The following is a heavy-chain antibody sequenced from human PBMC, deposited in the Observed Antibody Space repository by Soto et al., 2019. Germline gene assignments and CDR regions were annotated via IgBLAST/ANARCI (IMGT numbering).Heavy chain of an antibody. CDR3: AMVDVYVTPSPQDV. CDR1: GYTFTRYG. D-gene: IGHD3-16*01. CDR2: INTYNGNT. V-gene: IGHV1-18*01. Sequence: QVQLVQSGAEVKNPGASVKVSCKASGYTFTRYGIGWARQAPGQGLEWMGWINTYNGNTNYGQNVQGRDTLTTDTSTSTAYMELRSLRSNDTAIYYCAMVDVYVTPSPQDVWGQGTTVIVSS. J-gene: IGHJ6*02.